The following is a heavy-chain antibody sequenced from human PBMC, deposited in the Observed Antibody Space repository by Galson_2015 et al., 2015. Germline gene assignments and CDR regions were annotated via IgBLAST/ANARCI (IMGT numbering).Heavy chain of an antibody. CDR3: ARGSVLLWFGCLDY. V-gene: IGHV4-31*02. CDR2: SGST. D-gene: IGHD3-10*01. J-gene: IGHJ4*02. Sequence: SGSTYYNPSLKSRVTISVDTSKNQFSLKLSSVTAADTAVYYCARGSVLLWFGCLDYWGQGTLVTVSS.